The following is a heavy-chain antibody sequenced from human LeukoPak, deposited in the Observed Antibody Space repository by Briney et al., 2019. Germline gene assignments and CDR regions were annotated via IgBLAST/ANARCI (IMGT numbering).Heavy chain of an antibody. Sequence: GGSLRLSCVASGFTFGKYWMSWVRQAPGKGLEWVANIKLDGSEKNYVDSVKGRFTISRDNTKNSLYLQMDSLRAEDTAVFYCARDQYDTWSRRGNFDSWGQGTLVIVSS. CDR2: IKLDGSEK. J-gene: IGHJ4*02. V-gene: IGHV3-7*03. CDR3: ARDQYDTWSRRGNFDS. D-gene: IGHD3/OR15-3a*01. CDR1: GFTFGKYW.